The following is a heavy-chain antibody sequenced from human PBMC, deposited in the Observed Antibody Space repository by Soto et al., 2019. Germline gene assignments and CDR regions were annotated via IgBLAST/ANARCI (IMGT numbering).Heavy chain of an antibody. Sequence: LRLSCAASGFTFSSSGMHWVRQAPGKGLKWVAVISYDGSNKYYADSVKGRFTISRDNSKNTLYLQMNSLRAEDTAVYYCAKLVVAASYYYYYGMDVWGQGTTVTVSS. D-gene: IGHD2-15*01. CDR2: ISYDGSNK. CDR3: AKLVVAASYYYYYGMDV. CDR1: GFTFSSSG. V-gene: IGHV3-30*18. J-gene: IGHJ6*02.